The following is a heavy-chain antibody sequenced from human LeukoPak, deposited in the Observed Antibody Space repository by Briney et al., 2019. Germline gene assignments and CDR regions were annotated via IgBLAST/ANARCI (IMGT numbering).Heavy chain of an antibody. D-gene: IGHD3-22*01. CDR2: IKQDGSEK. Sequence: GGSLRLSCAASGSTFSTYWMSWVRQAPGKGLEWVANIKQDGSEKHYGDSVRGRFTISRDNAKNSLYLQMNSLRAEDTALYFCARDTYDSSGYHFYYMDVWGKGTTVTVSS. V-gene: IGHV3-7*01. CDR1: GSTFSTYW. CDR3: ARDTYDSSGYHFYYMDV. J-gene: IGHJ6*03.